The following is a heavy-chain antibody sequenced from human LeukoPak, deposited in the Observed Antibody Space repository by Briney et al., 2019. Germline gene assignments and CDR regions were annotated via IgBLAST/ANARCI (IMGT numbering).Heavy chain of an antibody. CDR3: AREKEVAVAGTKWFDP. D-gene: IGHD6-19*01. J-gene: IGHJ5*02. Sequence: PSETLSLTCTVSGGSISSYYWSWIRQPAGPGLEWIGRIYTSGSTNYNPSLKSRVTMSVDTSKNQFSLKLSSVTAADTAVYYCAREKEVAVAGTKWFDPWGQGTLVTVSS. CDR2: IYTSGST. CDR1: GGSISSYY. V-gene: IGHV4-4*07.